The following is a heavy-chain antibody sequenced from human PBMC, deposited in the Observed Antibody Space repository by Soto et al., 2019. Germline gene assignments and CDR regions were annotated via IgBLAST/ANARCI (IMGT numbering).Heavy chain of an antibody. CDR1: GFIFSEST. CDR2: VSTSGRST. J-gene: IGHJ4*02. V-gene: IGHV3-64*02. CDR3: GGGRSGQIVVFY. D-gene: IGHD1-26*01. Sequence: PGGSLRLSCSASGFIFSESTIYWVRQVPGKGLEAISAVSTSGRSTYYADSVKDRFTISRDNSKNTLFLQMGSLSPDDTAVYYCGGGRSGQIVVFYWGQGTPVTVSS.